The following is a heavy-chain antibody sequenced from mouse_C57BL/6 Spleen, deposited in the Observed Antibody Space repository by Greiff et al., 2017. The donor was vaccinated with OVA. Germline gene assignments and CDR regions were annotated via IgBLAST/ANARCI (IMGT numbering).Heavy chain of an antibody. CDR3: AGEQLGVDY. Sequence: VMLVESGAELVRPGASVKLSCKASGYTFTDYYINWVKQRPGQGLEWIARIYPGSGNTYYNEKFKGKATLTAEKSSSTAYMQLSSLTSEDSAVYFCAGEQLGVDYWGQGTTLTVSS. J-gene: IGHJ2*01. V-gene: IGHV1-76*01. D-gene: IGHD3-3*01. CDR2: IYPGSGNT. CDR1: GYTFTDYY.